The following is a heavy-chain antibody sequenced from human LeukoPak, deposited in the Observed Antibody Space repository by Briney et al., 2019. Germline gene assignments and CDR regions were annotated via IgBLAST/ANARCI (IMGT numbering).Heavy chain of an antibody. Sequence: SGGSLRLPCAASGFTLSSYDMTWVRHAPGKAREGVPPKRRSGGNTHYADSERRRFHISRDNYKTTLYLQMNSLRVEDTAVYYCAKDGGFWSGYYPYWGQGTLVTVSS. D-gene: IGHD3-3*01. CDR2: KRRSGGNT. J-gene: IGHJ4*02. V-gene: IGHV3-23*01. CDR3: AKDGGFWSGYYPY. CDR1: GFTLSSYD.